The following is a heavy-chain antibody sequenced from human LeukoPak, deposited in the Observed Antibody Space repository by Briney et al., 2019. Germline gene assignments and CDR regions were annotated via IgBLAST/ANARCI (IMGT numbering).Heavy chain of an antibody. V-gene: IGHV4-34*01. D-gene: IGHD1-1*01. CDR3: ARGPVQLEHFDY. CDR2: INHSGST. CDR1: GGSFNDYF. J-gene: IGHJ4*02. Sequence: SETLSLTCVVYGGSFNDYFWSWIRQPPGKGLEWIGEINHSGSTNYNSSLKSRVTVSVDTSKNQFSLKLNSVTAADTAVYYCARGPVQLEHFDYWGQGTLVTVSS.